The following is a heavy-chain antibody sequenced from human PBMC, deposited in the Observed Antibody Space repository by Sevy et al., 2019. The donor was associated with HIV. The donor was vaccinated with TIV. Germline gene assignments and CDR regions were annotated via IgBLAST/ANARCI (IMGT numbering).Heavy chain of an antibody. V-gene: IGHV3-23*01. Sequence: GGSLRLSCAASGFTFSSYAMSWVRQGPGKGLEWVSAISGSGGSTYYADSVKGRFTISRDNSKNTLYLQMNSLRAEDTAVYYCAKDRMMVRGVMFDYWGQGTLVTVSS. CDR2: ISGSGGST. D-gene: IGHD3-10*01. J-gene: IGHJ4*02. CDR3: AKDRMMVRGVMFDY. CDR1: GFTFSSYA.